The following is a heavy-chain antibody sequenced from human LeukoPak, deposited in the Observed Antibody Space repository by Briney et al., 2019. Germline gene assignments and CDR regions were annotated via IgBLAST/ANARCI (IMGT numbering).Heavy chain of an antibody. V-gene: IGHV4-4*02. CDR2: IYHSGST. J-gene: IGHJ4*02. CDR3: ARDRGYSGYDFEL. CDR1: GGSISSSNW. Sequence: SETLSLTCAVSGGSISSSNWWSWVRQPPGKGLEWIGEIYHSGSTNYNPSLKSRVTISVDKSKNQFSLKLSSVTAADTAVYYCARDRGYSGYDFELWGQGTLVTVSS. D-gene: IGHD5-12*01.